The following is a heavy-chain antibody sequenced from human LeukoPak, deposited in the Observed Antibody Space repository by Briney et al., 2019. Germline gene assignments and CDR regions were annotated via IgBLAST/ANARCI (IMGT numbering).Heavy chain of an antibody. Sequence: GSLRLSCAASGFTFSRYAMSWVRQAPGKGLGGVSAISGSGGSTYYADSVKGRFTISRDNSKNTLYLQMNSLRAEDTAVYYCAKDALYSYGYYGYWGQGTLVTVSS. CDR1: GFTFSRYA. D-gene: IGHD5-18*01. J-gene: IGHJ4*02. CDR2: ISGSGGST. V-gene: IGHV3-23*01. CDR3: AKDALYSYGYYGY.